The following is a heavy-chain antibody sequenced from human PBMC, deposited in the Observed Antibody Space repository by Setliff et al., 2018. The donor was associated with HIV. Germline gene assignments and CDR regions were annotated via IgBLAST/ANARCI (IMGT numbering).Heavy chain of an antibody. J-gene: IGHJ3*02. V-gene: IGHV3-23*01. CDR3: AKAASNLAAAGGPLDM. Sequence: LRLSCVASGLTLSSYAMNWVRQAPGKGLEWLSGISNTGSSTYYGDSVKGRFTISRDKSRNIVFLQMKSLRVEDTALYYCAKAASNLAAAGGPLDMWGPGTVVTVS. D-gene: IGHD6-13*01. CDR1: GLTLSSYA. CDR2: ISNTGSST.